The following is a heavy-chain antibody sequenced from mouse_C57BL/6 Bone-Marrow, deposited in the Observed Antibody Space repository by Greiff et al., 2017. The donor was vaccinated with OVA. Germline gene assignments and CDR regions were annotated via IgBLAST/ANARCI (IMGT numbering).Heavy chain of an antibody. V-gene: IGHV1-76*01. CDR3: AICDGYSPWFAY. Sequence: QVQLQQSGAELVRPGASVKLSCKASGYTFTDYYINWVKQRPGQGLEWIARIYPGSGNTYYNEKFKGKATLTAEKSSSTAYMQLSSLTSEDSAVDFCAICDGYSPWFAYWGQGTLVTVSA. D-gene: IGHD2-3*01. CDR1: GYTFTDYY. J-gene: IGHJ3*01. CDR2: IYPGSGNT.